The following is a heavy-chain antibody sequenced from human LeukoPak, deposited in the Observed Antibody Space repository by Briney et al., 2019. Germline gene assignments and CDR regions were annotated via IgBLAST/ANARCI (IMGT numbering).Heavy chain of an antibody. CDR1: GFTFDDYA. J-gene: IGHJ4*02. CDR3: ARDNYYDSSGYFGY. V-gene: IGHV3-9*01. D-gene: IGHD3-22*01. Sequence: GGSLRLSCAASGFTFDDYAMHWVRQAPGKGLEWVSGISWNSGSIGYADSVKGRFTISRDNAKNSLYLQMNSLRAEDTAVYYCARDNYYDSSGYFGYWGQGTLVTVSS. CDR2: ISWNSGSI.